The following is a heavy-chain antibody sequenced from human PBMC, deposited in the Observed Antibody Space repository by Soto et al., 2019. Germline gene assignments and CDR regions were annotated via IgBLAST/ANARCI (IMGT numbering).Heavy chain of an antibody. D-gene: IGHD3-3*01. CDR3: ARDTLLITIFGVANGDAFDI. CDR1: GFTFSSYS. V-gene: IGHV3-48*02. J-gene: IGHJ3*02. Sequence: EVQLVESGGGLVQPGGSLRLSCAASGFTFSSYSMNWVGQAPGKGLEWVSYISSSSSTIYYADSVKGRFTISRDNAKNSLYLQMNSLRDEDTAVYYCARDTLLITIFGVANGDAFDIWGQGTMVTVSS. CDR2: ISSSSSTI.